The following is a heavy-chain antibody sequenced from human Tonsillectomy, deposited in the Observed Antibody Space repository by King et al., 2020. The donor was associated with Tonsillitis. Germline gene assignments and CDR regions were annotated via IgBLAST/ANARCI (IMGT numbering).Heavy chain of an antibody. Sequence: VQLVESGGGLVQPGGSLRLSCAASGFTFSSYAMSWVRQAPGKGLEWVSAISGSGGSTYYADSVKGRFTISRDNSKNTLYLQMNSLRAEDTAVYYCAKAQRGSYLLFSVLADYWGQGTLFTVPS. CDR1: GFTFSSYA. CDR2: ISGSGGST. V-gene: IGHV3-23*04. J-gene: IGHJ4*02. CDR3: AKAQRGSYLLFSVLADY. D-gene: IGHD1-26*01.